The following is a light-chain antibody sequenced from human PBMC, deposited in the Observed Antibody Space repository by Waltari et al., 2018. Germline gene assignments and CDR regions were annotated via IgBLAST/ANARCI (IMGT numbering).Light chain of an antibody. Sequence: EVVLTQSPGTLSLSPGEKATLSCRASQSISKRYLAWYQQKPGQAPRLLIDGASSRAAGIPDRFSGSGSGTDFSLTINGLEPDDSAVYYCQQYGSSILYTFGQGTKLEIK. CDR1: QSISKRY. J-gene: IGKJ2*01. V-gene: IGKV3-20*01. CDR2: GAS. CDR3: QQYGSSILYT.